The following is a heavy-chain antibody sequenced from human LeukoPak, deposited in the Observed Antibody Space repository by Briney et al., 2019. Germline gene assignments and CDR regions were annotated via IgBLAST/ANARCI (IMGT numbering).Heavy chain of an antibody. V-gene: IGHV1-2*06. Sequence: ASVKVSCKAAGYTFTGYYMFWVRQARGQGLEWMGRINPNSGGTNYAQQFQGRVTMTRDTSISTAYMELSRLRSDDTAVYYCARVPLGYCSGGSCYSDAFDIWGQGTMVTVSS. CDR2: INPNSGGT. D-gene: IGHD2-15*01. J-gene: IGHJ3*02. CDR3: ARVPLGYCSGGSCYSDAFDI. CDR1: GYTFTGYY.